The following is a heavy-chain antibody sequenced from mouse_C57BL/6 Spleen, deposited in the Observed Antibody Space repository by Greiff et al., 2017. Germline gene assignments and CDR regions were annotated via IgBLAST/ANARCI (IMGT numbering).Heavy chain of an antibody. CDR1: GYTFTDSY. Sequence: EVQLQQSGPELVKPGASVKISCKASGYTFTDSYMNWVKQSHGKSLEWIGNINPNNGGTSYNQKFKGKATLTVDKSSSAAYMELRSLSSEDSAVYYCARGSYGSYQYYFDYWGQGTTLTVSS. V-gene: IGHV1-26*01. J-gene: IGHJ2*01. D-gene: IGHD2-12*01. CDR2: INPNNGGT. CDR3: ARGSYGSYQYYFDY.